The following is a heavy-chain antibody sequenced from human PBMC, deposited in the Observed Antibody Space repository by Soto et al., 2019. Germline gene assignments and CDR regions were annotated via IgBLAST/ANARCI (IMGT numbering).Heavy chain of an antibody. V-gene: IGHV2-5*02. CDR1: GFSLTASPVG. CDR3: AHRADLRGNWNGGYFDL. D-gene: IGHD1-1*01. CDR2: IYWDDDK. Sequence: QITLKESGPTRVKPTETLTLTCTFSGFSLTASPVGLGWIRQSPGKALEHLALIYWDDDKRYNPSLKTRLTITKDTSKNQVVLTMTNMDPVDTATYYCAHRADLRGNWNGGYFDLWGQGALVTVSS. J-gene: IGHJ4*02.